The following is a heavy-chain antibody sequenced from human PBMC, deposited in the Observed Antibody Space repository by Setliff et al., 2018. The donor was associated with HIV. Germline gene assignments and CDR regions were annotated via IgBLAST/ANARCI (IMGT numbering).Heavy chain of an antibody. CDR3: ARHGQLDDSSSSDAFDI. J-gene: IGHJ3*02. Sequence: PSETLSLTCNVSGGSISTYYWSWICQPHGKGLEWLGYVSYSGSTNFNPSLQSRLAMSVDMSKNHFSLKLGSVTAADTAVYYCARHGQLDDSSSSDAFDIWGHGTMVTVS. CDR1: GGSISTYY. V-gene: IGHV4-59*08. CDR2: VSYSGST. D-gene: IGHD3-22*01.